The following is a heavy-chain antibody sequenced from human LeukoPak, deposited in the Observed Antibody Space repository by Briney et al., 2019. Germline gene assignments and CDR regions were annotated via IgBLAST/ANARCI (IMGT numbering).Heavy chain of an antibody. J-gene: IGHJ4*02. CDR2: ISGTGGAT. CDR1: GFTFSSYN. Sequence: GGSLRLSCAASGFTFSSYNMNWVRQAPGKGLEWVAAISGTGGATYYADSVEGRFTISRDNSKNTLYLQMNSLRAEDTAVYYCAKDGVGVRGVISYCDYWGQGTLVTVSS. V-gene: IGHV3-23*01. D-gene: IGHD3-10*01. CDR3: AKDGVGVRGVISYCDY.